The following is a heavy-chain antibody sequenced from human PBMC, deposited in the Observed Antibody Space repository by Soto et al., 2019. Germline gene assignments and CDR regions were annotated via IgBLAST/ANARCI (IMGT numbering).Heavy chain of an antibody. D-gene: IGHD3-9*01. Sequence: GGSLRLSCAASGFTFSSYGMHWVRQAPGKGLEWVAVISYDGSNKYYADSVKGRFTISRDNSKNTLYLQMNSLRAEDTAVYYCAKVIYDILTGYYLSAYYYYYGMEGWGQGTTVTVSS. CDR1: GFTFSSYG. J-gene: IGHJ6*02. CDR3: AKVIYDILTGYYLSAYYYYYGMEG. CDR2: ISYDGSNK. V-gene: IGHV3-30*18.